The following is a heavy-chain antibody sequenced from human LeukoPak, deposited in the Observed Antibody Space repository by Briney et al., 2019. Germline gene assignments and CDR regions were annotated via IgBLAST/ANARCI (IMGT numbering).Heavy chain of an antibody. CDR3: ARGPHTGVNYYDSSGYYY. V-gene: IGHV4-34*01. CDR1: GFTFSSYA. CDR2: INHSGST. Sequence: GSLRLSCAASGFTFSSYAMSWVRQPPGKGLEWIGEINHSGSTNYNPSLKSRVTISVDTSKNQFSLKLSSVTAADTAVYYCARGPHTGVNYYDSSGYYYWGQGTLVTVSS. D-gene: IGHD3-22*01. J-gene: IGHJ4*02.